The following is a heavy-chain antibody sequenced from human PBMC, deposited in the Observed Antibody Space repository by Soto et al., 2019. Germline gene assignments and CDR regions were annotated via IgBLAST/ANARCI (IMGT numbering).Heavy chain of an antibody. Sequence: SETLSLTCAVSGGSISSGCYSWSWNRQPPGKGLEWIGYIYHSGRTYYNPSLKSRVTISVDRSKNQFSLKLNSVTPEDTAVYYCARDPGYSLDYWGQGTLVTVSS. CDR3: ARDPGYSLDY. CDR1: GGSISSGCYS. CDR2: IYHSGRT. V-gene: IGHV4-30-2*01. J-gene: IGHJ4*02. D-gene: IGHD5-18*01.